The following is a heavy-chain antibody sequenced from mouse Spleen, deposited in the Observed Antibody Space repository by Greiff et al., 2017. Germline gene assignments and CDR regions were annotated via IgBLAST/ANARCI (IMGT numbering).Heavy chain of an antibody. CDR2: INPSSGYT. V-gene: IGHV1-7*01. D-gene: IGHD2-14*01. CDR3: ARTYYRYDRYFDY. J-gene: IGHJ2*01. Sequence: VQLQQSGAELAKPGASVKLSCKASGYTFTSYWMHWVKQRPGQGLEWIGYINPSSGYTKYNQKFKDKATLTADKSSSTAYMQLSSLTYEDSAVYYCARTYYRYDRYFDYWGQGTTLTVSS. CDR1: GYTFTSYW.